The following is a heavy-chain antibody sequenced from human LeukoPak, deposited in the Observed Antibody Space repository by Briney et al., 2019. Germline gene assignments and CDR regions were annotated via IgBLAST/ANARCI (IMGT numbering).Heavy chain of an antibody. Sequence: GSPVKVSCKASGCTFSSYAISWVRRAPGQGLEWMGRIIPILGIANYAQKFQGRVTITADKSTSTAYMELSSLRSEDTAVYYCARLPGGVVVVDYWGQGTLVTVSS. V-gene: IGHV1-69*04. J-gene: IGHJ4*02. CDR2: IIPILGIA. D-gene: IGHD3-22*01. CDR1: GCTFSSYA. CDR3: ARLPGGVVVVDY.